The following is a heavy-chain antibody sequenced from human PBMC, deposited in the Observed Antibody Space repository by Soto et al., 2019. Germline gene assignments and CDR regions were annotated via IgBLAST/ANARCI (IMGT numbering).Heavy chain of an antibody. D-gene: IGHD3-16*02. J-gene: IGHJ4*02. CDR2: INHSGST. CDR3: ARARMITFVGVIVILGYFDY. V-gene: IGHV4-34*01. Sequence: QVQLQQWGAGLLKPSETLSLTCAVYGGSFSGYYWSWIRQPPGKGLEWIGEINHSGSTNYNPSLKSRVTISVDTSKNQFSLKLSSVTAADTAVYYCARARMITFVGVIVILGYFDYWGQGTLVTVSS. CDR1: GGSFSGYY.